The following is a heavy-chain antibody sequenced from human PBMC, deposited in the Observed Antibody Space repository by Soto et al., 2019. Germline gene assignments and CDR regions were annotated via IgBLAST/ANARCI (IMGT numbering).Heavy chain of an antibody. D-gene: IGHD5-12*01. CDR3: SRESGGATATLDYYYFYMDV. CDR2: INPNSGVT. V-gene: IGHV1-2*04. CDR1: GDSFNDYY. Sequence: GASVKVSCKSSGDSFNDYYLHWVRQAPGQGLEWMGWINPNSGVTKYAQKFQGWVTMTSDTSIRTVYMELSRLRSDDTTVYYCSRESGGATATLDYYYFYMDVWGKGTTVTVSS. J-gene: IGHJ6*03.